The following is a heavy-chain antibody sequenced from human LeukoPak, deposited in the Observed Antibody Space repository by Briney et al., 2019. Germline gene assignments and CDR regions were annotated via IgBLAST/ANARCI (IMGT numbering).Heavy chain of an antibody. CDR1: GGSISSYY. CDR2: IYYSGST. CDR3: ARAVAYSSSWYWFDP. Sequence: SETLSLTCTVSGGSISSYYWSWFRQPPGKGLEWIGYIYYSGSTNYNPSLKSRVTISVDTSKNQFSLKLSSVTAADTAVYYCARAVAYSSSWYWFDPWGQGTLVTVSS. V-gene: IGHV4-59*01. J-gene: IGHJ5*02. D-gene: IGHD6-13*01.